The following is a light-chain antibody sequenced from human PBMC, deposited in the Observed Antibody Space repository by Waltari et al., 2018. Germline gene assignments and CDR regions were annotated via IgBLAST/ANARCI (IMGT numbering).Light chain of an antibody. Sequence: QSALTQPDSVSGSPGQSITISCTGTSSDVGGYKFVSWYQHHPGEAPKLIIFDVTNRPSGVCYRFSVSKSGNSASLPISGLQAEDEAYYYCSSYTSSTTGIFGGGTKLTVL. V-gene: IGLV2-14*03. CDR2: DVT. J-gene: IGLJ2*01. CDR3: SSYTSSTTGI. CDR1: SSDVGGYKF.